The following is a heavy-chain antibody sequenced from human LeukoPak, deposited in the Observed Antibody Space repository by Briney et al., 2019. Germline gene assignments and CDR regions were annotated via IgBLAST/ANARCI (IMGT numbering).Heavy chain of an antibody. J-gene: IGHJ4*02. CDR2: ISSSSSYI. D-gene: IGHD5-18*01. V-gene: IGHV3-21*01. Sequence: GGSLRLSCAASGFTFSSYSMNWVRQAPGKGLEWVSSISSSSSYIYYADSVKGRSTISRDNAKNSLYLQMNSLRAEDTAVYYCARDFTAMARRGRDFDYWGQGTLVTVSS. CDR1: GFTFSSYS. CDR3: ARDFTAMARRGRDFDY.